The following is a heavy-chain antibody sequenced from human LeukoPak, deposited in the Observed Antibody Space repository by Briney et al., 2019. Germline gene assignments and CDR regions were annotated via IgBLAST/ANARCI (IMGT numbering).Heavy chain of an antibody. CDR1: GFTFSSYA. Sequence: GASLRLSCAASGFTFSSYAMSWVRQAPGKGLEWVSAISGSGGSTYYADSVKGRFTISRDNSKNTLYLQMNSLRAEDTAVYYCARSSSSHYYYYGMDVWGQGTSVTVSS. J-gene: IGHJ6*02. CDR3: ARSSSSHYYYYGMDV. D-gene: IGHD6-13*01. CDR2: ISGSGGST. V-gene: IGHV3-23*01.